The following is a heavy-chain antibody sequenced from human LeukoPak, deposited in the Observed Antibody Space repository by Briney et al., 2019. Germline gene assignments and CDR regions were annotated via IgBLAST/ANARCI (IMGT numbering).Heavy chain of an antibody. V-gene: IGHV1-2*02. Sequence: ASVKVSCKASGYTFTGYYMHWVRQAPGQGLEWMGWINPNSGGTNYAQKFQGRVTMTRDTSNSTAYMELSRLRSDDTAVYYCARSPTSSYCTSTSCYLFSFDYWGQGTLVTVSS. CDR1: GYTFTGYY. J-gene: IGHJ4*02. CDR3: ARSPTSSYCTSTSCYLFSFDY. CDR2: INPNSGGT. D-gene: IGHD2-2*01.